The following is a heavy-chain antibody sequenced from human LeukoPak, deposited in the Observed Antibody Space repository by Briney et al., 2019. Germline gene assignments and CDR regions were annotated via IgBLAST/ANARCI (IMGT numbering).Heavy chain of an antibody. V-gene: IGHV3-7*01. CDR2: IKQDGSEK. Sequence: QPGGSLRLSCAASGFTFSSYWMGWVRQAPGKGLEWVANIKQDGSEKYYVDSVRGRFTISRDNAKNSLYLQMNSLRAEDTAVYYCARDYYYDSSGYYYYYYMDVWGKGTTVTVSS. D-gene: IGHD3-22*01. J-gene: IGHJ6*03. CDR3: ARDYYYDSSGYYYYYYMDV. CDR1: GFTFSSYW.